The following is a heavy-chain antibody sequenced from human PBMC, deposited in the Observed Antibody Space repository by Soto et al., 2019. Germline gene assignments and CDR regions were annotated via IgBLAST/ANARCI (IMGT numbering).Heavy chain of an antibody. CDR2: IYYSGST. J-gene: IGHJ5*02. D-gene: IGHD4-17*01. CDR1: GGSISSYC. V-gene: IGHV4-59*01. Sequence: QVQLQESGPGLVKPSETLSLTCTVSGGSISSYCWSWIRQPPGKGLEWIGYIYYSGSTNYNPSLTSRVTISVDTSKNQFSLKLSSVTAADTAVYYCARTLFTYGNWFDPWGQGTLVTVSS. CDR3: ARTLFTYGNWFDP.